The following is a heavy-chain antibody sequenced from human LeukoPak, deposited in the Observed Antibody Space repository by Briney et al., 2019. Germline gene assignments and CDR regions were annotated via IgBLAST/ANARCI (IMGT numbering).Heavy chain of an antibody. CDR1: GFTFSRYA. J-gene: IGHJ6*03. CDR2: ISASGAST. Sequence: GGSLRLSCAASGFTFSRYAMSWVRQAPGKGLEWVSAISASGASTFYADSVKGRFTISRDNSKNTLYLQMNSLRAEDTAMYYCARGTIRVRYYYMDVWGKGTTVTVSS. V-gene: IGHV3-23*01. D-gene: IGHD3-10*01. CDR3: ARGTIRVRYYYMDV.